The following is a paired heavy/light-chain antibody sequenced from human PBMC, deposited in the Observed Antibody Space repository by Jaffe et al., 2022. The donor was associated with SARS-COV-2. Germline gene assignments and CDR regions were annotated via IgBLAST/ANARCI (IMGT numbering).Light chain of an antibody. V-gene: IGKV2-30*02. CDR2: KVS. J-gene: IGKJ1*01. Sequence: DVVMTQSPLSLPVTLGQPASISCRSSQSLVHSDGNTYLNWFQQRPGQSPRRLIYKVSNRDSGVPDRFSGSGSGTDFTLKISRVEAEDVGVYYCFQGTHWPPWTFGQGTKVEIK. CDR1: QSLVHSDGNTY. CDR3: FQGTHWPPWT.
Heavy chain of an antibody. Sequence: QVQLVQSGGGVVQPGRSLRLSCAASGFSFSSHGMHWVRQAPGKRLEWVADVSYDGSQKYYVDSVKGRFTISRDNSKNTLYLQMNSLRTEDTAVYYCANLGVAAAAADYWGQGALVTVSS. J-gene: IGHJ4*02. D-gene: IGHD6-13*01. V-gene: IGHV3-30*18. CDR3: ANLGVAAAAADY. CDR1: GFSFSSHG. CDR2: VSYDGSQK.